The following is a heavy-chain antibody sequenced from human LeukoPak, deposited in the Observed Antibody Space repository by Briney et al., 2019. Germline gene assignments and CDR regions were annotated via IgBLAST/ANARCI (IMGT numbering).Heavy chain of an antibody. J-gene: IGHJ4*02. CDR1: GFTFSSYA. V-gene: IGHV3-30*04. CDR2: ISFDGSKK. CDR3: ARVRYGGETGGPFDY. D-gene: IGHD4-23*01. Sequence: GGSLRLSCAASGFTFSSYAMHWVRQAPGKGLEGVAVISFDGSKKYYADSVKGRFTISRDNSKNSLYLLMNSLRPEDTAVYYCARVRYGGETGGPFDYWGQGTLVTVSS.